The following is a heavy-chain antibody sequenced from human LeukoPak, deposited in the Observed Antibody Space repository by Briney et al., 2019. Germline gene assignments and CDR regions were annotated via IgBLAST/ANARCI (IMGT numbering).Heavy chain of an antibody. CDR1: GGTFSSYA. D-gene: IGHD3-22*01. CDR3: AYLWDSSGYYQDDAFDI. Sequence: SVKVSCKASGGTFSSYAISWVRQAPGQGLEWMGRIIPIFGTANYAQKLQGRVTITTDESTSTAYMELSSLRSEDTAVYYCAYLWDSSGYYQDDAFDIWGQGTMVTVSS. J-gene: IGHJ3*02. CDR2: IIPIFGTA. V-gene: IGHV1-69*05.